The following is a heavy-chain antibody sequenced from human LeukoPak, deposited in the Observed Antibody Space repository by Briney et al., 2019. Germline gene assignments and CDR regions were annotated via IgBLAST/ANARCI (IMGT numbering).Heavy chain of an antibody. CDR1: GFTFCSYS. D-gene: IGHD5-18*01. CDR2: ISSSSSYI. J-gene: IGHJ5*02. CDR3: AREMASYGSLWGGSGT. Sequence: PGGSRRLSCAASGFTFCSYSMNWVRQAPGKGLEWVSSISSSSSYIYYADSVKGRFTISRDKAKNSLYLQMNSLRAEDTRVYFFAREMASYGSLWGGSGTWGQGTLVTVSS. V-gene: IGHV3-21*03.